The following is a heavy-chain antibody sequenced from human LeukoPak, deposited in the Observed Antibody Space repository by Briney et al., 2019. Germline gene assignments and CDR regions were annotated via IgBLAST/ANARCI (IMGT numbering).Heavy chain of an antibody. J-gene: IGHJ4*02. D-gene: IGHD2-21*01. CDR3: ASPPQAPPGVCGGDCYAFDY. V-gene: IGHV3-30-3*01. CDR1: GFTFSSYA. Sequence: GGSLRLSCAASGFTFSSYAMHWVRQAPGKGLEWVAVISYDGSNKYYADSVKGRFTISRDNSKNTLYLQMNSLRAEDTAVYYCASPPQAPPGVCGGDCYAFDYWGQGTLVTVSS. CDR2: ISYDGSNK.